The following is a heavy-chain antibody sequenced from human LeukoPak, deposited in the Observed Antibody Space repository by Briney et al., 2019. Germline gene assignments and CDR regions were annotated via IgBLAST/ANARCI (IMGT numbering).Heavy chain of an antibody. CDR3: ATEVTYYYDSSGYYDY. CDR2: ISGSGGST. V-gene: IGHV3-23*01. CDR1: GFTFSSYA. D-gene: IGHD3-22*01. J-gene: IGHJ4*02. Sequence: SGGSLRLSYAASGFTFSSYAMSWVRQAPGEGLEWVSAISGSGGSTYYADSVKGRFTISRDNSKNTLYLQMNSLRAEDTAVYYCATEVTYYYDSSGYYDYWGQGTLVTVSS.